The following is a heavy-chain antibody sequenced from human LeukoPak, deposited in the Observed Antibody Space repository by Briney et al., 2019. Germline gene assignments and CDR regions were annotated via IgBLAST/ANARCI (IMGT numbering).Heavy chain of an antibody. V-gene: IGHV3-11*06. CDR1: GFTFSDYY. CDR3: ARGGYGGYDFDY. D-gene: IGHD5-12*01. CDR2: ISSSSSYT. J-gene: IGHJ4*02. Sequence: PGGSLRLSCAASGFTFSDYYMSWIRQAPGKGLEWVSYISSSSSYTNYADSVKGRFTISRDNAKNSLYLQMNSLRAEDTAVYYCARGGYGGYDFDYWGQRTLVTVSS.